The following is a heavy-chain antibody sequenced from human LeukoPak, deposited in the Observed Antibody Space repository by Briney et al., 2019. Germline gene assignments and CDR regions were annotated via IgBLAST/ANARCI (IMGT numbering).Heavy chain of an antibody. J-gene: IGHJ5*02. CDR1: GGSFSGYY. CDR3: ARLVYSGGDP. D-gene: IGHD1-26*01. Sequence: SETLSLTCAVYGGSFSGYYWSWIRQPPGKGLEWIGEINHSGSTNYNPSLKSRVTISVDTSKSQFSLKLSSVTAADTAVYYCARLVYSGGDPWGQGTLVTVSS. CDR2: INHSGST. V-gene: IGHV4-34*01.